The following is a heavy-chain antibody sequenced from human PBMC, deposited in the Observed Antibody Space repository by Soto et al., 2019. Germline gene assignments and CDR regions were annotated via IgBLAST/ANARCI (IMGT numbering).Heavy chain of an antibody. J-gene: IGHJ4*02. CDR1: GFTFSSYA. Sequence: GSLRLSCAASGFTFSSYAMSWVRQAPGKGLEWVSAISGSGGSTYYADSVKGRFTISRDNSKNTLYLQMNSLRAEDTAVYYCAKSSQQLVVFDYWGRGTLVTVSS. CDR3: AKSSQQLVVFDY. V-gene: IGHV3-23*01. D-gene: IGHD6-13*01. CDR2: ISGSGGST.